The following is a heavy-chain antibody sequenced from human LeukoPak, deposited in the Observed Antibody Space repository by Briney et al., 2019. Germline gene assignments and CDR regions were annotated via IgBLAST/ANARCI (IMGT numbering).Heavy chain of an antibody. CDR3: AKHEGSYYDKSGYTFDF. D-gene: IGHD3-22*01. CDR1: IGSVNSGVYY. J-gene: IGHJ4*02. Sequence: PSETLSLTCTVSIGSVNSGVYYWGWIRQPPGKGLEWIGSIHSSGNTYYNPSLKSRVTISVDTSKNHFSLKLSSVTAADRAVYCCAKHEGSYYDKSGYTFDFWGQGTLVTVSS. V-gene: IGHV4-39*01. CDR2: IHSSGNT.